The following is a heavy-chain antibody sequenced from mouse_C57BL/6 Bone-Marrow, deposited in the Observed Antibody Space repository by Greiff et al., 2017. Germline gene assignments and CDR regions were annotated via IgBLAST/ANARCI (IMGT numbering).Heavy chain of an antibody. J-gene: IGHJ3*01. Sequence: QVQLQQPGAELVKPGASVKMSCKASGYTFTSYWITWVKQRPGQGLEWIGDIYPGSGSTNYNEKFKSKATLTVDTSSSTAYMQLSSLTSEDSAVYYCAEVYYGNSAWFAYWGQGTLVAVSA. D-gene: IGHD2-1*01. CDR2: IYPGSGST. CDR3: AEVYYGNSAWFAY. V-gene: IGHV1-55*01. CDR1: GYTFTSYW.